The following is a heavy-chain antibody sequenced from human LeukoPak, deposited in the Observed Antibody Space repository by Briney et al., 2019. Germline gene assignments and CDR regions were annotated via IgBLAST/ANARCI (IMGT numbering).Heavy chain of an antibody. D-gene: IGHD2/OR15-2a*01. CDR3: AGHHPRNTVDF. V-gene: IGHV4-59*08. CDR1: GGSISSYY. Sequence: SETLSLTCTVSGGSISSYYWSWIRQPPGKGQEWIAYISDIGSINYNPSLKNRVTISLDTSKNQFSLKLSSVTAADTAVYYCAGHHPRNTVDFWGQGTLVTVSS. J-gene: IGHJ4*02. CDR2: ISDIGSI.